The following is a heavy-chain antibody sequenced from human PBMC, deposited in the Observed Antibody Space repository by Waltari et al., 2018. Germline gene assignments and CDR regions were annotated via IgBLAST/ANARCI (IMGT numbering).Heavy chain of an antibody. V-gene: IGHV1-69*01. J-gene: IGHJ6*02. CDR2: ITPIFGTA. CDR3: ARGDPANYYDSSGYYLSV. Sequence: QVQLVQSGAEVKKPGSSLKVSCKASGVTFSSYAISRVRQAPGQGLEWMGGITPIFGTANYAQKFQGRVTITADESTSTAYMELSSLRSEDTAVYYCARGDPANYYDSSGYYLSVWGQGTTVTVSS. CDR1: GVTFSSYA. D-gene: IGHD3-22*01.